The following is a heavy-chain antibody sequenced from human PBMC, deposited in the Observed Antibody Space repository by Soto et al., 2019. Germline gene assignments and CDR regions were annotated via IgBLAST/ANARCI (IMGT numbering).Heavy chain of an antibody. J-gene: IGHJ3*02. V-gene: IGHV4-39*01. CDR3: ARQIRLGEDYSAFDI. CDR2: IYYSGST. Sequence: SETLSLTCTVSGGSISSSSYYWGWIRKPPGKGLEWIGSIYYSGSTYYNPSLKSRVTISVDTSKNQFSLKLSSVTAADTAVYYCARQIRLGEDYSAFDIWGQGTMVTVSS. D-gene: IGHD2-15*01. CDR1: GGSISSSSYY.